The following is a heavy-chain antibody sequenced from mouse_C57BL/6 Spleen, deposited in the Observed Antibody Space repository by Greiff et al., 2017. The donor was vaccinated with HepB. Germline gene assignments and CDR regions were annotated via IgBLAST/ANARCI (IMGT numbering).Heavy chain of an antibody. Sequence: EVQLQQSGPELVKPGASVKISCKASGYTFTDYYMNWVKQSHGKSLEWIGDINPNNGGTSYNQKFKGKATLTVDKSSSTAYMELRSLTSEDSAVYYCARGEGFAYWGQRTLVTVSA. V-gene: IGHV1-26*01. J-gene: IGHJ3*01. CDR1: GYTFTDYY. CDR2: INPNNGGT. CDR3: ARGEGFAY.